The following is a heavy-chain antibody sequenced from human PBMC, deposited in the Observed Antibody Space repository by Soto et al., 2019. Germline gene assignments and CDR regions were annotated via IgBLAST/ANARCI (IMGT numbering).Heavy chain of an antibody. J-gene: IGHJ4*02. D-gene: IGHD1-26*01. V-gene: IGHV1-69*13. CDR2: IIPIFGTA. CDR1: GGTFSSYA. CDR3: AREGVLGALSYFDY. Sequence: SVKVSCKASGGTFSSYAISWVRQAPGQGLEWMGGIIPIFGTANYAQKFQGRVTITADESTSTAYMELSSLRSEDTAVYYCAREGVLGALSYFDYWGQGTLVTVSS.